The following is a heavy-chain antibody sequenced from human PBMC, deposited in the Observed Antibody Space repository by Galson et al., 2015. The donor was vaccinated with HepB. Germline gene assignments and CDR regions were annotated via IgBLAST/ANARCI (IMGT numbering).Heavy chain of an antibody. V-gene: IGHV1-18*01. J-gene: IGHJ1*01. CDR2: ISAYNGNR. Sequence: SVKVSCKASGYTFSSYGISWVRQAPGQGLEWMGWISAYNGNRNYAQKLQGRVTMTTDTSTSTAYMELRSLRSDDTAVYYCARVYCSSTSCNLPFRHWGQGTLVTVSS. CDR3: ARVYCSSTSCNLPFRH. CDR1: GYTFSSYG. D-gene: IGHD2-2*01.